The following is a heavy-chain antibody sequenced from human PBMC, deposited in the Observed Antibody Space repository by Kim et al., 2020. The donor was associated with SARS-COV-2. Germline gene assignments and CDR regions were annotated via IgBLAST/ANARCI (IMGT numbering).Heavy chain of an antibody. CDR3: AKVLAATYAFDI. V-gene: IGHV3-9*01. D-gene: IGHD2-15*01. Sequence: YADSVTGRFTISRDNAENSLYLQMNSLIAEDTALYYCAKVLAATYAFDIWGQETMVTVSS. J-gene: IGHJ3*02.